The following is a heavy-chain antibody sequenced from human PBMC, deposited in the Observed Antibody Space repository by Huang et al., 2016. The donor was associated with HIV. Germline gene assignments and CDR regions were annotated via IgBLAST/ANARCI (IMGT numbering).Heavy chain of an antibody. Sequence: QVQLVQSGAEVKKPGASVKVSCKASGYTFTNYDINWVRQATGQGVEWMGGMNSKSGDTGFAQKFQGRVNMTRNTSISTAYMELSSLRSEDTAVYYGARGGLLWFGELSTWGQGTLVTVSS. V-gene: IGHV1-8*01. J-gene: IGHJ5*02. CDR3: ARGGLLWFGELST. D-gene: IGHD3-10*01. CDR2: MNSKSGDT. CDR1: GYTFTNYD.